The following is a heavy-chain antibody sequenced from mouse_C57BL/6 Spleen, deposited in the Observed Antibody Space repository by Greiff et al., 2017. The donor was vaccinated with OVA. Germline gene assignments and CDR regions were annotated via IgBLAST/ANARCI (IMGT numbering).Heavy chain of an antibody. V-gene: IGHV1-54*01. CDR2: INPGSGGT. CDR1: GYAFTNYL. CDR3: ARGIYDGYYDFDY. J-gene: IGHJ2*01. Sequence: VKVVESGAELVRPGTSVKVSCKASGYAFTNYLIEWVKQRPGQGLEWIGVINPGSGGTNYNEKFKGKATLTADKSSSTAYMQLSSLTSEDSAVYFCARGIYDGYYDFDYWGQGTTLTVSS. D-gene: IGHD2-3*01.